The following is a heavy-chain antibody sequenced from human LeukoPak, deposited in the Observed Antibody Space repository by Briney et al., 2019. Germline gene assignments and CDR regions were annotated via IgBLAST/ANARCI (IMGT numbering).Heavy chain of an antibody. V-gene: IGHV3-7*01. CDR2: IKQDGSEK. D-gene: IGHD6-13*01. Sequence: GGSPRLSCAVSGFTFGSYAMSWVRQAPGKGLEWVANIKQDGSEKYYVDSVKGRFTISRDNAKNSLYLQMNSLRAEDTAVYYCARDLEVAAADNNWFDPWGQGTLVTVSS. J-gene: IGHJ5*02. CDR1: GFTFGSYA. CDR3: ARDLEVAAADNNWFDP.